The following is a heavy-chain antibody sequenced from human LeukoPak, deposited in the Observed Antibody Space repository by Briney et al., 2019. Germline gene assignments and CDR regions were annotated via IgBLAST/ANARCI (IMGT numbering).Heavy chain of an antibody. V-gene: IGHV4-34*01. CDR3: ASSSSYDY. J-gene: IGHJ4*02. CDR1: GGSIDSHY. Sequence: SETLSLTCTVSGGSIDSHYWSWIRQPPGKGLEWIGEINHSGSTNYNPSLKSRVTISVDTSKNQFSLKLSSVTAADTAVYYCASSSSYDYWGQGTLVTVSS. D-gene: IGHD6-13*01. CDR2: INHSGST.